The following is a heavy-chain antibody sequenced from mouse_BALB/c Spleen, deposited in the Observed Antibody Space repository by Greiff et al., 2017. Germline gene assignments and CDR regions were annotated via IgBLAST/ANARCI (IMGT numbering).Heavy chain of an antibody. V-gene: IGHV1S135*01. Sequence: EVQGVESGPELVKPGASVKVSCKASGYSFTDYNMYWVKQSHGKSLEWIGYIDPYNGGTSYNQKFKGKATLTVDKSSSTAFMHLNSLTSEDSAVYYCARGSYCDYLYAMDYWGQGTSVTVSS. CDR2: IDPYNGGT. J-gene: IGHJ4*01. D-gene: IGHD2-4*01. CDR3: ARGSYCDYLYAMDY. CDR1: GYSFTDYN.